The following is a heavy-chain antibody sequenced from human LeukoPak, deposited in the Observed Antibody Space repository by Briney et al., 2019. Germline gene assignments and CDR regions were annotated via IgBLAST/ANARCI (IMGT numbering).Heavy chain of an antibody. Sequence: GGSLRLSCAASGFTFSDHYMDWVRQAPGRGLEWVGRIRNKANSYTTEYAASVKGRFTISRDDSKNSLYLQMNSLKTEDTAVYYCVREPNRAFDYWGQGTLVTVSS. V-gene: IGHV3-72*01. CDR3: VREPNRAFDY. CDR2: IRNKANSYTT. J-gene: IGHJ4*02. CDR1: GFTFSDHY. D-gene: IGHD2/OR15-2a*01.